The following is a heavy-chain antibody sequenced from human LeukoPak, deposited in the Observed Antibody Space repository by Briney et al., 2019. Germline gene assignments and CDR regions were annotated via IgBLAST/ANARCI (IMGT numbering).Heavy chain of an antibody. CDR2: IYSGGST. CDR1: GFTVSSNY. CDR3: ARVYSSSWSYAFDI. D-gene: IGHD6-13*01. V-gene: IGHV3-53*01. Sequence: GGSLRLSCAASGFTVSSNYMSWVRQAPGKGLEWVSVIYSGGSTYYADSVKGRFTISRDNSKNTLYLQMNSLRAADTAVYYCARVYSSSWSYAFDIWGQGTMVTVSS. J-gene: IGHJ3*02.